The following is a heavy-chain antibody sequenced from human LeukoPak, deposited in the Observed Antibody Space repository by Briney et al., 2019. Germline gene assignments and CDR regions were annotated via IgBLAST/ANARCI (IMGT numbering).Heavy chain of an antibody. V-gene: IGHV4-59*11. J-gene: IGHJ4*02. D-gene: IGHD4-23*01. CDR2: IYYSGST. Sequence: KSSETLSLTCTVSGGSISSHYWSWIRQPPGKGLEWIGHIYYSGSTNYNPSLKSRVTISVDTSKNQFSLKLSSVTAADTAVYYCARGHRLRWYFDYWGQGTLVTVSS. CDR3: ARGHRLRWYFDY. CDR1: GGSISSHY.